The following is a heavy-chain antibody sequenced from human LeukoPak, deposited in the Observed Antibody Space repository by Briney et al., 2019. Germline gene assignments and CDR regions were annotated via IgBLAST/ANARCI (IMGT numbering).Heavy chain of an antibody. CDR3: ARRLWEPNLRQGRFDP. CDR2: IYPGGSDT. Sequence: GESLKISCKGSGYSFTSYWIGWVRQMPGKGLEWMGIIYPGGSDTRYSPSFQGQVTISADKSISTAYLQWSSLKASDTAMYYCARRLWEPNLRQGRFDPWGQGTLVTVSS. V-gene: IGHV5-51*01. J-gene: IGHJ5*02. CDR1: GYSFTSYW. D-gene: IGHD1-26*01.